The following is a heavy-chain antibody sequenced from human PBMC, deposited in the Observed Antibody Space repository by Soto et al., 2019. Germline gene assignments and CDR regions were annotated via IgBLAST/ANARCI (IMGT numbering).Heavy chain of an antibody. D-gene: IGHD5-12*01. CDR1: GFTFSSYW. CDR3: VTAVRGYTANGGL. V-gene: IGHV3-7*03. CDR2: IKADGTEK. Sequence: PGGPLRLSCVGAGFTFSSYWMGWVSQTPGKGLEWVATIKADGTEKYYVDSVKGRFTFSRDNAKTSVYLEMNSLRAEDTAVYYCVTAVRGYTANGGLWGQGTTVTVSS. J-gene: IGHJ6*02.